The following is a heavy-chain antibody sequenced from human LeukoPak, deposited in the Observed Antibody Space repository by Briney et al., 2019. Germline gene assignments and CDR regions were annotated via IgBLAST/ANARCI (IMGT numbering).Heavy chain of an antibody. CDR1: GFTLSSYG. CDR3: ALSSSWYGGFFDY. V-gene: IGHV3-30*03. J-gene: IGHJ4*02. Sequence: GGSLRLSCEASGFTLSSYGMHWVRQAPGKGLEWVAVISYDGSNKYYADSVKGRFTISRDNSKNTLYLQMNSLRAEDTAVYYCALSSSWYGGFFDYWGQGTLVTVS. D-gene: IGHD6-13*01. CDR2: ISYDGSNK.